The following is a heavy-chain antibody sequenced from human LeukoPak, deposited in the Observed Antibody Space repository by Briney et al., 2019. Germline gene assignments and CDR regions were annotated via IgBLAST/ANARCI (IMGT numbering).Heavy chain of an antibody. CDR1: VGSICSYY. J-gene: IGHJ4*02. CDR3: ARDPPTITLAGNVNDY. V-gene: IGHV4-59*01. Sequence: PSETLSLTCTVSVGSICSYYWSWMREPPGKGLEWIGYIYYSGRTNYTPSLKSRVTISVDKSKNQFSLKLSSVTAADTAVYYCARDPPTITLAGNVNDYWGQGTLVTVSS. CDR2: IYYSGRT. D-gene: IGHD6-19*01.